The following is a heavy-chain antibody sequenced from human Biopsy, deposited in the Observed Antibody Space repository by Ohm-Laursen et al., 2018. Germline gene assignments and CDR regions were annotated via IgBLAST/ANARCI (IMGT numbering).Heavy chain of an antibody. CDR3: ARETPTGIPFNWPDP. CDR1: GDSVSNNDAA. CDR2: TYYRTKWYS. Sequence: PSDTLSLTCAISGDSVSNNDAAWNWIRQSPSRGLEWLGRTYYRTKWYSDSAVSVKSRITISVGTSKNQFSLHLKSVSPDDTAVYYCARETPTGIPFNWPDPWGQGTLVIVST. J-gene: IGHJ5*02. V-gene: IGHV6-1*01. D-gene: IGHD1-1*01.